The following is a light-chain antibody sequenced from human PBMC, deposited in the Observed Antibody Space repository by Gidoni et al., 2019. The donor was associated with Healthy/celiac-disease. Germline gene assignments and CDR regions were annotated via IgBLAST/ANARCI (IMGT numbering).Light chain of an antibody. J-gene: IGLJ1*01. CDR2: DVS. CDR1: SSDVGGYNY. V-gene: IGLV2-14*03. CDR3: SSYTSSSTLYV. Sequence: SALAQPVSVSGYPGQSLTISCTGTSSDVGGYNYVSWYQQHPGTAPTLMIYDVSNRPSGVSNRFSGSKSGNTASLTISGLQADDEADYYCSSYTSSSTLYVFGTGTKVTVL.